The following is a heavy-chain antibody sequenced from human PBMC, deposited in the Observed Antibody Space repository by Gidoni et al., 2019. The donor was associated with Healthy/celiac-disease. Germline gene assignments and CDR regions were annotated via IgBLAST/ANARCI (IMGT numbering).Heavy chain of an antibody. J-gene: IGHJ1*01. CDR1: GDSFSGYF. V-gene: IGHV4-34*01. CDR3: ARGLKLWCGQQQASGGYFQH. CDR2: INHSGNT. D-gene: IGHD3-10*01. Sequence: QVQLQPWCAGPLKPSETLSLTCAVYGDSFSGYFWRLIRQPPGQGLEWIGGINHSGNTNYNPSIKGRVTISVDTSKNQFSRKLSSVTAADRAVYYCARGLKLWCGQQQASGGYFQHWGQGTLVTVSS.